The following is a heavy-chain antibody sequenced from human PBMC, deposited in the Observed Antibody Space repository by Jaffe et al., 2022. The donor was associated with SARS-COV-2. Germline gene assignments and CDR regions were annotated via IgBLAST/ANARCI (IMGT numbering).Heavy chain of an antibody. CDR3: ATRAY. V-gene: IGHV3-53*01. CDR2: TYGDGST. Sequence: EVQLVESGGGLIQPGGSLRLSCGASGFSVSSDIMTWVRQAPGKGLEWVSLTYGDGSTHYADSVKGRFTVSRDDSKNTLYLQMTGLRAGDTAMYFCATRAYWGQGTLVTVSS. D-gene: IGHD3-10*01. CDR1: GFSVSSDI. J-gene: IGHJ4*02.